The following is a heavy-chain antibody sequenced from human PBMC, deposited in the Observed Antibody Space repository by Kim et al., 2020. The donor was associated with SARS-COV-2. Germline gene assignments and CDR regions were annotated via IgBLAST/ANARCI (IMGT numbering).Heavy chain of an antibody. CDR1: GFTFSTYS. V-gene: IGHV3-21*01. CDR3: AREGHRVDNGGNYLDY. J-gene: IGHJ4*02. Sequence: GGSLRLSCEVSGFTFSTYSMNWVRQAPGKGLEWVSSISSSSSYIYYADSVKGRFTISRDNAKNSLYLHMNSLRAEDTAVYYCAREGHRVDNGGNYLDYWGQGTLVTVPS. CDR2: ISSSSSYI. D-gene: IGHD4-17*01.